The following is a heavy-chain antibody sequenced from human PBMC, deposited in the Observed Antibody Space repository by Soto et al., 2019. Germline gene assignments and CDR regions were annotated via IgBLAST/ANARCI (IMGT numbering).Heavy chain of an antibody. Sequence: PGGSLSLSCAATGFTFSSYPLSLARLAPEKGLEWVSAISVSGCSTYYADSVKGRFNISRDNSKNTLYLQMNSLRAEDTVVYYCAKEGGDIVATIFDYWGQGTLVTVSS. J-gene: IGHJ4*02. V-gene: IGHV3-23*01. CDR1: GFTFSSYP. CDR2: ISVSGCST. CDR3: AKEGGDIVATIFDY. D-gene: IGHD5-12*01.